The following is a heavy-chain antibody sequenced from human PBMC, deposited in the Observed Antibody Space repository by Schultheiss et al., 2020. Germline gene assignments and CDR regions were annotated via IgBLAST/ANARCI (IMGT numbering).Heavy chain of an antibody. CDR2: IYYSGST. J-gene: IGHJ3*02. Sequence: SETLSLTCTVSGGSISSYYWSWIRQHPGKGLEWIGYIYYSGSTYYNPSLKSRVTISVDTSKNQFSLKLSSVTAADTAVYYCARPAFGYGDYPDAFDIWGQGTMVNVS. V-gene: IGHV4-59*06. CDR1: GGSISSYY. CDR3: ARPAFGYGDYPDAFDI. D-gene: IGHD4-17*01.